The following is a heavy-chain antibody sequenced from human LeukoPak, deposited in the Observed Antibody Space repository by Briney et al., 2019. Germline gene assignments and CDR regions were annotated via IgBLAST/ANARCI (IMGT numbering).Heavy chain of an antibody. V-gene: IGHV1-2*02. J-gene: IGHJ6*03. CDR1: GYAFTRHY. CDR3: ARGSSTRVYYYYYMDV. Sequence: ASVKVSCKASGYAFTRHYMHWVRQAPGQGLEWMGWINPYSGGTNYEQKFQGRVTMTRDTSISTAYMEVSRVRSDDTAMYYCARGSSTRVYYYYYMDVWGKGTTVTVSS. CDR2: INPYSGGT. D-gene: IGHD6-6*01.